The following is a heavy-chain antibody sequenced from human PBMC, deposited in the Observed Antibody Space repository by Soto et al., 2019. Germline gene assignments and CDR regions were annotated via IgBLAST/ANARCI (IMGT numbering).Heavy chain of an antibody. CDR1: GGSISSSSYY. Sequence: SETLSLTCTVSGGSISSSSYYWGRIRQPPGKGLEWIGSIYYSGSTYYNPSLKSRVTISVDTSKNQFSLKLSSVTAADTAVYYCARLYHYDSSGYPVVAFDIWGQGTMVT. CDR2: IYYSGST. J-gene: IGHJ3*02. CDR3: ARLYHYDSSGYPVVAFDI. V-gene: IGHV4-39*01. D-gene: IGHD3-22*01.